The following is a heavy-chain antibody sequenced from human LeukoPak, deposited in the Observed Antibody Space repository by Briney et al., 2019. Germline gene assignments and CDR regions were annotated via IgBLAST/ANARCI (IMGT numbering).Heavy chain of an antibody. CDR1: GFTVNSNY. D-gene: IGHD3-10*01. V-gene: IGHV3-23*01. Sequence: GGSLRLSCAASGFTVNSNYLSWVRQAPGKGLEWVSAISGSGGSTYYADSVKGRFTISRDNSKNTLYLQMNSLRAEDTAVYYCAKDPQGGSGSYYTHYFDYWGQGTLVTVSS. CDR3: AKDPQGGSGSYYTHYFDY. J-gene: IGHJ4*02. CDR2: ISGSGGST.